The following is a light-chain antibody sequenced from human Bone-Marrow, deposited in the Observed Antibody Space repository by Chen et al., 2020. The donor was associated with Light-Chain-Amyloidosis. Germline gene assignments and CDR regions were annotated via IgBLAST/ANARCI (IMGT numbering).Light chain of an antibody. CDR1: RSNLGAGYD. J-gene: IGLJ2*01. Sequence: QSVLTQPPSMSEAPGQRVTISCTGSRSNLGAGYDVHWYQQLPGTSPKLLIYDSDIRPSGVPDRFSGSKSGNTASLTISGLQAADEADYYCCSTAGRSTLVFGGGTTLTVL. CDR2: DSD. CDR3: CSTAGRSTLV. V-gene: IGLV1-40*01.